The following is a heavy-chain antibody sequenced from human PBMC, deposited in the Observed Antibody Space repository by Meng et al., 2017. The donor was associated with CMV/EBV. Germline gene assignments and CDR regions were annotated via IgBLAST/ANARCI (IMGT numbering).Heavy chain of an antibody. Sequence: QGQLQQWGPGLLKPSQTLSLTWSVYGGSLSGYYWSWIRQPPGKGLEWIGEINHSGSTNYNPSLKSRVTISVDTSKNQFSLKLSSVTAADTAVYYCARGGIAAAGPFDYWGQGTLVTVSS. CDR2: INHSGST. V-gene: IGHV4-34*01. CDR3: ARGGIAAAGPFDY. CDR1: GGSLSGYY. D-gene: IGHD6-13*01. J-gene: IGHJ4*02.